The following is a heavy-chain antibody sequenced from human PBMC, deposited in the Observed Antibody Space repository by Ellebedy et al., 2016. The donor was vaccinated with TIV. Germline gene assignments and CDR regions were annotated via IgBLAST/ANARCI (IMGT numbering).Heavy chain of an antibody. V-gene: IGHV3-21*06. CDR3: AREEGSWYVRSGYYYYGMDV. D-gene: IGHD6-13*01. CDR2: ISSSSGYI. CDR1: GFPFSNFG. J-gene: IGHJ6*02. Sequence: GESLKISCAASGFPFSNFGFSWVRQAPRRGLEWVSSISSSSGYIYYADSVKGRFTISRDNAKNSLYLQMNSLRAEDTAVYYCAREEGSWYVRSGYYYYGMDVWGQGTTVTVSS.